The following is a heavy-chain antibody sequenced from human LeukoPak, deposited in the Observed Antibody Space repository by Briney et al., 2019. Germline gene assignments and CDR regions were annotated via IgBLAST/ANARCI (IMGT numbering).Heavy chain of an antibody. CDR1: GGSISSYY. D-gene: IGHD3-3*01. CDR3: ARARFLEWLYDY. J-gene: IGHJ4*02. Sequence: SETLSLTCTVSGGSISSYYWSWVRQPPGKGLEWIGYIYYSGSTNYNPSLKSRVTISVDTSKNQFSLKLSSVTAADTAVYYCARARFLEWLYDYWGQGTLVTVSS. V-gene: IGHV4-59*01. CDR2: IYYSGST.